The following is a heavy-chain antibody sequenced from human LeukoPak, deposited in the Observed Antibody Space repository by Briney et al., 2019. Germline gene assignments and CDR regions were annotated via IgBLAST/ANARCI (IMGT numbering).Heavy chain of an antibody. J-gene: IGHJ4*02. V-gene: IGHV4-31*03. D-gene: IGHD2-8*02. CDR3: ARDQVERTGGTCQSRVGFDF. Sequence: PSETLSLTCTVSGDSISNGVKYWSWIRQHPGRGLEWIGYIYHSGRSYYNPSLKSRITMSVDTSKNQFSLNLSSVTAADTAVYYCARDQVERTGGTCQSRVGFDFWGQGTLVTVSS. CDR1: GDSISNGVKY. CDR2: IYHSGRS.